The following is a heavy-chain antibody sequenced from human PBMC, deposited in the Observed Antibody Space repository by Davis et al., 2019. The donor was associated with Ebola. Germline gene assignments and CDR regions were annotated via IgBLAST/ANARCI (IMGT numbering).Heavy chain of an antibody. Sequence: SVKVSCKASGYTFSSYAISWVRQAPGQGLEWMGGIIPIFGTANYAQKFQGRVTITADESTSTAYMELSSLRSEDTAVYYCARVLKATGTSYYYYYGMDVWGQGTTVTVSS. J-gene: IGHJ6*02. V-gene: IGHV1-69*13. D-gene: IGHD4-17*01. CDR1: GYTFSSYA. CDR2: IIPIFGTA. CDR3: ARVLKATGTSYYYYYGMDV.